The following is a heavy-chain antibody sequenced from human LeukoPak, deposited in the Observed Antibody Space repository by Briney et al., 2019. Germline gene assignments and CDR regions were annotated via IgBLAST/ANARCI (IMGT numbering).Heavy chain of an antibody. CDR2: ISYDGSNK. V-gene: IGHV3-30*03. J-gene: IGHJ4*02. Sequence: GGSLRLSCAVSGFTFSPYGMNWVRQAPGKGLEWVAVISYDGSNKYYADSVKGRFTISRDNSKNTLYLQMNSLRAEDTAVYYCARSITGVYLDYWGQGTLVTVSS. CDR3: ARSITGVYLDY. CDR1: GFTFSPYG. D-gene: IGHD7-27*01.